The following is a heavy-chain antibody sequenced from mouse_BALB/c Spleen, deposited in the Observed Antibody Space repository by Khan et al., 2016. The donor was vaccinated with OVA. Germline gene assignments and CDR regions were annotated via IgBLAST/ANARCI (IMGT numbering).Heavy chain of an antibody. CDR2: IFPGTGTT. CDR3: ARGYFGNYEFVY. J-gene: IGHJ3*01. D-gene: IGHD2-1*01. V-gene: IGHV1S132*01. Sequence: QVQLQQSGAELVKPGASVKLSRKTSGYTFTSYWIQWVKQRPGQGLGWIGQIFPGTGTTYYNENFKGKATLTVDTSSSTAYMQVSSLTSEDSAVYFCARGYFGNYEFVYWGQGTLVTVSP. CDR1: GYTFTSYW.